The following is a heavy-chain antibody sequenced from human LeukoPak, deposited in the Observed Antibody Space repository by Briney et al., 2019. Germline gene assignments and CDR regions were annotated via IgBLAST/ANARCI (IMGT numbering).Heavy chain of an antibody. V-gene: IGHV3-23*01. CDR3: AKDGPSYYDSSGYYSTNWFDP. CDR1: GFTFSSYA. Sequence: PGGSLRLSCAASGFTFSSYAMSWVRQAPGKGLEWVSAIVGSGGSTYYADSAKGRFTISRDNSKNTLYLQMNSLRAEDTAVYYCAKDGPSYYDSSGYYSTNWFDPWGQGTLVTVSS. CDR2: IVGSGGST. D-gene: IGHD3-22*01. J-gene: IGHJ5*02.